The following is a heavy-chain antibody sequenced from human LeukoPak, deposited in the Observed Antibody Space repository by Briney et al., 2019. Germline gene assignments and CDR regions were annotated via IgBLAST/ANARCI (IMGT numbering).Heavy chain of an antibody. V-gene: IGHV1-24*01. J-gene: IGHJ4*02. CDR3: TAGRANSLLDF. Sequence: ASVKVSCKVSGYRFTELSRHWVRQAPGKGLEWLGGFDLVHGDTIYAQKFQGRVTMTEDTSTDTSYMELSSLGSEDTAVYFCTAGRANSLLDFWGQGALVIVSS. CDR1: GYRFTELS. D-gene: IGHD5-18*01. CDR2: FDLVHGDT.